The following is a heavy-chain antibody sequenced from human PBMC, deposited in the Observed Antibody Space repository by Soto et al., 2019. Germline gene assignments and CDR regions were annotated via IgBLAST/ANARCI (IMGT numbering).Heavy chain of an antibody. D-gene: IGHD2-2*02. CDR3: ARLLLYSTSGRGWFDP. CDR1: GFTFSSYW. CDR2: INKDGSST. V-gene: IGHV3-74*01. J-gene: IGHJ5*02. Sequence: PGGSLRLSCAPSGFTFSSYWMHWVRQAPGKGLVWVARINKDGSSTNYADSVKGRFTISRDNAKNSLYLQMNSLRVDDTAVYFCARLLLYSTSGRGWFDPRGQGTLVTVSS.